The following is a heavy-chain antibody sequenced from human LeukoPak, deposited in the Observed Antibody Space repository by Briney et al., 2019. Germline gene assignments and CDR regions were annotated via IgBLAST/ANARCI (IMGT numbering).Heavy chain of an antibody. CDR3: ARVSPHYGDNYFDY. V-gene: IGHV3-23*01. CDR2: ISGSGGST. CDR1: GFTFSSYA. D-gene: IGHD4-17*01. Sequence: GGSLRLSCAASGFTFSSYAMSWVRLAPGKGLEWVSAISGSGGSTYYADSVKGRFTISRDNAKNSLYLQMNSLRAEDTAVYYCARVSPHYGDNYFDYWGQGTLVTVSS. J-gene: IGHJ4*02.